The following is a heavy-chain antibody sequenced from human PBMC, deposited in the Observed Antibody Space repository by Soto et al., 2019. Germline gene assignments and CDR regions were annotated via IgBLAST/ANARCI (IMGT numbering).Heavy chain of an antibody. CDR2: IKGDGSEK. CDR1: GFTFKRFW. J-gene: IGHJ4*02. Sequence: EVQLVESGGGLVRPGGSLRLSCATSGFTFKRFWMNWVRQAQGKGLEWVATIKGDGSEKQYADAVKGRFTVSRDNAKNLVYLQMDSLRAEDTALYYCAREREPRLSDHWGQGTLVTVSS. CDR3: AREREPRLSDH. D-gene: IGHD6-6*01. V-gene: IGHV3-7*03.